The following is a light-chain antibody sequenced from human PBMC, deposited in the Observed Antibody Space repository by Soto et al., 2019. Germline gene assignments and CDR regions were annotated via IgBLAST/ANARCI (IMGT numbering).Light chain of an antibody. CDR3: QSFDKYLSAVV. Sequence: QSALTQPPSVSGAPGEGVTISCTGSSSDIGAGYRVRWYQQVPGTAPKLLIYDNTNRPSGVSVRFSGSKSGTSASLAISGLQAEDEADYYCQSFDKYLSAVVFGGGTKVTVL. CDR2: DNT. CDR1: SSDIGAGYR. V-gene: IGLV1-40*01. J-gene: IGLJ2*01.